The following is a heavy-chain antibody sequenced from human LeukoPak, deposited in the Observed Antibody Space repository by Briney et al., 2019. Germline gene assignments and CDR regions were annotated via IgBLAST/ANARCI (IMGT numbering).Heavy chain of an antibody. CDR2: IHYSGNT. D-gene: IGHD2-2*01. CDR1: GGSTSSSNYY. V-gene: IGHV4-39*01. J-gene: IGHJ4*02. CDR3: AREGHWHTNTFDY. Sequence: SETLSLTCTVSGGSTSSSNYYWGWIRQPPGKGLEWIGGIHYSGNTYYNPSLKSRVTISIDTSKNQFSLKLSSVTAADTAVYYCAREGHWHTNTFDYWGQGTLVTVSS.